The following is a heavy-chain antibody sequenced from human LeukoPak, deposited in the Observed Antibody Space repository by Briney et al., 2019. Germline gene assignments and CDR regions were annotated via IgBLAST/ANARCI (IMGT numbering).Heavy chain of an antibody. D-gene: IGHD1-26*01. CDR1: GYTFIDSY. CDR3: ARGRLREGLDY. Sequence: ASVKVSCKASGYTFIDSYIHWVRQAPGQGLEWMGWINPNSGGTNYAQNFQGRVTMTSDTSISTAYMELSSLRSDDTAVFYCARGRLREGLDYWGQGTLVTVSS. CDR2: INPNSGGT. V-gene: IGHV1-2*02. J-gene: IGHJ4*02.